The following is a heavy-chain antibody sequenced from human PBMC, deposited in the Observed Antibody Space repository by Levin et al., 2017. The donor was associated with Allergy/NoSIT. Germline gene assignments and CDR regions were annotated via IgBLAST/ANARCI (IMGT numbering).Heavy chain of an antibody. V-gene: IGHV4-34*01. CDR3: ARAAAGSGYYNYYYYYGMDV. CDR2: INHSGST. Sequence: SQTLSLTCAVYGGSFSGYYWSWIRQPPGKGLEWIGEINHSGSTNYNPSLKSRVTISVDTSKNQFSLKLSSVTAADTAVYYCARAAAGSGYYNYYYYYGMDVWGQGTTVTVSS. D-gene: IGHD3-22*01. CDR1: GGSFSGYY. J-gene: IGHJ6*02.